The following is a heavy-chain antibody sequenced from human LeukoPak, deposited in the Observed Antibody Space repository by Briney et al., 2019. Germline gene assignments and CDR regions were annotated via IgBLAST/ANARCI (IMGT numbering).Heavy chain of an antibody. CDR1: GYTFTSYW. Sequence: GESLKISCKGSGYTFTSYWIGWVRQMPGKGLEWMGIIYPGDSDTRYSPSFQGQVTISADKSISTAYLQWSSLKASDTAMYYCARTWSTTGTTPFIPGYWGQGTLVTVSS. V-gene: IGHV5-51*01. CDR2: IYPGDSDT. J-gene: IGHJ4*02. D-gene: IGHD1-1*01. CDR3: ARTWSTTGTTPFIPGY.